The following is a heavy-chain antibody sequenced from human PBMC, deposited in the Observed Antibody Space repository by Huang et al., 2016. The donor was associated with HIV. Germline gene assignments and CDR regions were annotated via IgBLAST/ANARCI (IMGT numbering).Heavy chain of an antibody. CDR2: ISAYNGNT. D-gene: IGHD1-1*01. CDR3: ARDHWYPLQNWFDL. Sequence: QVELVQSGAEVKRPGASVRVSCKAAGYIFTKYGINWVCTAPGQGLEWMGWISAYNGNTNYAEKFQGRVTLTRDTSATTAYMELRDVTSADTAVYYCARDHWYPLQNWFDLWGQGTLVTVSS. V-gene: IGHV1-18*01. CDR1: GYIFTKYG. J-gene: IGHJ5*01.